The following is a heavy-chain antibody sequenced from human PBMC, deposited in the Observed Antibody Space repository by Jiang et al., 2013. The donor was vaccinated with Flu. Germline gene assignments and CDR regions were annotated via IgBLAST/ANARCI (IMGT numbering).Heavy chain of an antibody. Sequence: GPGLVKPSETLSLTCTVSGGSISSYYWSWIRQPPGKGLEWIGYIYYSGSTNYNPSLKSRVTISVDTSKNQFSLKLSSVTAADTAVYYCARDLVHDAFDIWGQGTMVTVSS. V-gene: IGHV4-59*01. CDR2: IYYSGST. CDR3: ARDLVHDAFDI. CDR1: GGSISSYY. J-gene: IGHJ3*02. D-gene: IGHD6-13*01.